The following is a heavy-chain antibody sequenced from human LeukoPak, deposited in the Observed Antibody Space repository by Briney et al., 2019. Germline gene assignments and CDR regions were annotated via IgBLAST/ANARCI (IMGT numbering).Heavy chain of an antibody. D-gene: IGHD6-19*01. CDR2: IHSSGTT. V-gene: IGHV4-61*02. Sequence: SQTLSLTCTVSGGSISSDNYYWSWIRQPAGKGLEWIGRIHSSGTTNYNPYLKSRVTISVDTSDNRFSLKLTSVIAADTAVYYCARDREQWLVQYYFDYWGQGTLVTVSS. CDR3: ARDREQWLVQYYFDY. CDR1: GGSISSDNYY. J-gene: IGHJ4*02.